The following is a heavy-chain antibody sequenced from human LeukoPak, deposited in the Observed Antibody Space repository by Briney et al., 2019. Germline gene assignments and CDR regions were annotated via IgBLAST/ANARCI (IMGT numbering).Heavy chain of an antibody. V-gene: IGHV3-13*01. Sequence: GGSLRLSCAASGFILSNYAMHWVRQPAGKGLEWVSALGTAGDTFYPGSVKGRFTISRDNSKNTLYLQMNSLRAEDTAVYYCAKDGDRMDYWGQGTLVTVSS. CDR2: LGTAGDT. CDR3: AKDGDRMDY. CDR1: GFILSNYA. J-gene: IGHJ4*02.